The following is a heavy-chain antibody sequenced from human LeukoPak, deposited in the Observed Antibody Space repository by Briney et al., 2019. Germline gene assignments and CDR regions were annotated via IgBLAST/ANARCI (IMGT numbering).Heavy chain of an antibody. V-gene: IGHV4-59*01. Sequence: SETLSLTCTVSGGSISSYYWSWLRQPPGKGLEWIAYRQSNGYTEYYPSLMSRVTISLDTSKRQLSLKLTSVTAADTAVYYCARGVYGAYFDFWGQGTLVTVSS. CDR2: RQSNGYT. J-gene: IGHJ4*02. CDR3: ARGVYGAYFDF. CDR1: GGSISSYY. D-gene: IGHD4-17*01.